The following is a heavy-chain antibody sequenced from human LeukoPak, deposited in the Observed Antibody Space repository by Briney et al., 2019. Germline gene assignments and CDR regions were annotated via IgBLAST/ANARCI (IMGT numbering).Heavy chain of an antibody. CDR1: GYTFTGYY. CDR3: ARDSSFFDAAMLLY. Sequence: ASVKVSCKASGYTFTGYYMHWVRQAPGQGLEWMGWINPNSGGTNYAQKVQGRVTMTRDTSISTAYMELSRLRSDDTAVYYCARDSSFFDAAMLLYWGQGTLVTVSS. D-gene: IGHD2-2*01. V-gene: IGHV1-2*02. J-gene: IGHJ4*02. CDR2: INPNSGGT.